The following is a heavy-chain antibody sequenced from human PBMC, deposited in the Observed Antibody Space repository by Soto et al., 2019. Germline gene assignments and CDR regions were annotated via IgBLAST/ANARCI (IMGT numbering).Heavy chain of an antibody. J-gene: IGHJ4*02. CDR2: INWNSGSV. CDR3: ARVLRNYVLALEF. D-gene: IGHD1-7*01. Sequence: EVQLVESGGDLVQPGRSLRLSCAASGFTFEDYAMHWVRQVPGKGLEWVSGINWNSGSVGYADSVKGRFTISRDNAKNSLYLQMDSLRPEDTAIYYCARVLRNYVLALEFWGQGALVSVS. CDR1: GFTFEDYA. V-gene: IGHV3-9*01.